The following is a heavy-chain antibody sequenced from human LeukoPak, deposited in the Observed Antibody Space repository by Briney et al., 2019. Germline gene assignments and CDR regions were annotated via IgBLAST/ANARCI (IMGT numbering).Heavy chain of an antibody. CDR3: ARAGYCSGGSCAGPFDP. CDR1: GFTFSSYG. V-gene: IGHV3-33*01. CDR2: IWYDGSNK. J-gene: IGHJ5*02. D-gene: IGHD2-15*01. Sequence: TGGSLRLSCAASGFTFSSYGMHWVRQAPGKGLEWVAVIWYDGSNKYYADSVKGRFTISRDNSKNTLYLQMNSLRAEDTAVYYCARAGYCSGGSCAGPFDPWGQGTLVTVSS.